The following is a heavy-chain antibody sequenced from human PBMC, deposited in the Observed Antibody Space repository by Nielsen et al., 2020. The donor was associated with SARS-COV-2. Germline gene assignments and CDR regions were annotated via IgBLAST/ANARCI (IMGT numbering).Heavy chain of an antibody. CDR2: INHSGST. Sequence: SETLSLTCAVYGGSFSGYYWSWIRQPPGKGLEWIGEINHSGSTNYNPSLKSRVTISVDTSKNQFSLKLSSVTAADTAVYYCARGGGSSGWFDPWGQGSLVTVSS. CDR3: ARGGGSSGWFDP. J-gene: IGHJ5*02. D-gene: IGHD6-19*01. CDR1: GGSFSGYY. V-gene: IGHV4-34*01.